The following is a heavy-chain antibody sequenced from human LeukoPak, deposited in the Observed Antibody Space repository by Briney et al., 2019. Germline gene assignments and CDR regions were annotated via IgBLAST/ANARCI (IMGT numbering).Heavy chain of an antibody. D-gene: IGHD2-2*02. J-gene: IGHJ6*03. Sequence: SETLSLTCAVYGGSFSGYYWSWIRQPPGKGLEWIGEINHSGSTNYNPSLKSRVTISVDTSKNQFSLKLSSVTAADTAVYYCARAVGYCSSTSCYTLYCYYYYMDVWGKGTTVTVSS. CDR3: ARAVGYCSSTSCYTLYCYYYYMDV. CDR2: INHSGST. V-gene: IGHV4-34*01. CDR1: GGSFSGYY.